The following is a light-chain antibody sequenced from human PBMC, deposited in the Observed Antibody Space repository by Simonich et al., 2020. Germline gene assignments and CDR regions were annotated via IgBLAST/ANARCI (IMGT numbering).Light chain of an antibody. CDR3: QQYYSTPLT. V-gene: IGKV4-1*01. CDR2: SAS. Sequence: DIVMTQSPDSLAVSLGERATINCKSSQSGLYSSNNKNDLAWYQQRPGQPPKQIIYSASTRESGVPDRFSGSGSGTDFTLTISSLQAEDVAVYYCQQYYSTPLTFGGGTKVEIK. CDR1: QSGLYSSNNKND. J-gene: IGKJ4*01.